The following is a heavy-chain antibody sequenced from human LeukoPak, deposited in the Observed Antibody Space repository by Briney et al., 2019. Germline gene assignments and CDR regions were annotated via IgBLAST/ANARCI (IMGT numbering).Heavy chain of an antibody. CDR2: ISWNSGSI. Sequence: GGSLRLSCAASGFTFDDYAMHWVRQAPGKGLEWVSGISWNSGSIGYADSVKGRFTISRDSAKNSLYLQMNSLRAEDTALYYCAKDIVLMVYAAGFDIWGQGTMVSVSS. J-gene: IGHJ3*02. D-gene: IGHD2-8*01. CDR1: GFTFDDYA. V-gene: IGHV3-9*01. CDR3: AKDIVLMVYAAGFDI.